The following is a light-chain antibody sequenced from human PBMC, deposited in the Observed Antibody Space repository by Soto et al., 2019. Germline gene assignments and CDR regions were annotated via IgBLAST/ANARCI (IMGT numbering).Light chain of an antibody. CDR3: KQYGSSRT. J-gene: IGKJ1*01. Sequence: EIVMTQSPATLSVSPGESATLSCRASQSVSSSYLAWYQQKPGQAPRLLVYGASSRATGIPDRFSGSGSGTEFTLTIRRLEPEDFAVYYCKQYGSSRTCGQGTKVDIK. CDR2: GAS. CDR1: QSVSSSY. V-gene: IGKV3-20*01.